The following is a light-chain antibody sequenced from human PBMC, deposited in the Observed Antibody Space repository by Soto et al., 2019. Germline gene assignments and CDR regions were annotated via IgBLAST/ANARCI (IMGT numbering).Light chain of an antibody. CDR2: AES. J-gene: IGKJ3*01. Sequence: DIQLTQSPSFLSASVGDRVTITCRASQGISSYLAWYQQKPGKAPKLLIYAESILQSGVPSRFSGGGYGTEFTLTISSLQPEYFATYYCQQLNSYPRVSFGPGTKVDIK. CDR3: QQLNSYPRVS. V-gene: IGKV1-9*01. CDR1: QGISSY.